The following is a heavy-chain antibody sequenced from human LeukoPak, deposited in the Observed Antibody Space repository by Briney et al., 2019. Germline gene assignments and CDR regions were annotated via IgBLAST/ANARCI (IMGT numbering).Heavy chain of an antibody. CDR3: ARSLSRGYYYLLYAFDI. CDR2: IYYSAST. J-gene: IGHJ3*02. Sequence: PSETLSLTCTVSGGSISSSSYYWGWIRQPPGKGLEWIGSIYYSASTYYNPSLKSRVTISVDTSKNQFSLKLSSVTAADTAVYYCARSLSRGYYYLLYAFDIWGQGTMVTVSS. CDR1: GGSISSSSYY. D-gene: IGHD3-22*01. V-gene: IGHV4-39*01.